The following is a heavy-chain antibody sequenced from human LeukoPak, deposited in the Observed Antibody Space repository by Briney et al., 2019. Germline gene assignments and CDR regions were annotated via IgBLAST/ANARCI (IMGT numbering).Heavy chain of an antibody. Sequence: GGSLRLSCAASGFTFSSYWMHWVRQAPGKGLVWVSRINSDGSSTSYADSVKGRFTISRDNAKNTLYLQMNSLRAEDTAVYYCARGSPAARTFDYWGQGTLATVSS. J-gene: IGHJ4*02. CDR2: INSDGSST. CDR1: GFTFSSYW. V-gene: IGHV3-74*01. D-gene: IGHD2-2*01. CDR3: ARGSPAARTFDY.